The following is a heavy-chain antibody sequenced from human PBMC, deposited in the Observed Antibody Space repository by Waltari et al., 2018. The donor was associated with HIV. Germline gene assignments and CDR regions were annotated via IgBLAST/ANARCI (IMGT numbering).Heavy chain of an antibody. Sequence: QVQLVQSGAEVKKPGASVKVSCKASGYTFTSYFMYWVRQAPGKGLEWMGVINPSDGSTSYAQKFQDRVTMTRDTSTNTVYMEMSSLTSEDTAVYFCARDGNCTGGTCYFKGIDPWGQGTLVTVSS. CDR3: ARDGNCTGGTCYFKGIDP. CDR1: GYTFTSYF. J-gene: IGHJ5*02. CDR2: INPSDGST. V-gene: IGHV1-46*01. D-gene: IGHD2-8*02.